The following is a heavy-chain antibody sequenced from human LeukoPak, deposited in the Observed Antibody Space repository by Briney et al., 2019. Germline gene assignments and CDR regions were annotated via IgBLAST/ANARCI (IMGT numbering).Heavy chain of an antibody. CDR1: GFTFSSYA. CDR3: ARLGHIVAFDI. CDR2: ISYDGSNK. Sequence: GGSLRLSCAASGFTFSSYAMHWVRQAPGKGLEWVAVISYDGSNKYYADSVKGRFTISRDNSKNTLYLQMNSLRAEDTAVYYCARLGHIVAFDIWGQGTMVTVSS. V-gene: IGHV3-30*04. J-gene: IGHJ3*02. D-gene: IGHD2-21*01.